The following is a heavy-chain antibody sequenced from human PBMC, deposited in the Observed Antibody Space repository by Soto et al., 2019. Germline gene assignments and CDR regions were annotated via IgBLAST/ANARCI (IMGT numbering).Heavy chain of an antibody. Sequence: GGSLRLSCAVSGFTFDDNAMHWVRQAPEKGLEWVSGINWKSDIGYADSVKGRFTISRDNAENSLYLQMNSLRAEDTGLYYCAISQDRGGRTTFIYWGQGTQVTVSS. J-gene: IGHJ4*02. D-gene: IGHD3-16*01. CDR3: AISQDRGGRTTFIY. CDR1: GFTFDDNA. CDR2: INWKSDI. V-gene: IGHV3-9*01.